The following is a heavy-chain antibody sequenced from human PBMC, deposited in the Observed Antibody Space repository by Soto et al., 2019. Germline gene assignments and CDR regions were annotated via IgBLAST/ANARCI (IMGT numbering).Heavy chain of an antibody. J-gene: IGHJ4*02. D-gene: IGHD3-10*01. Sequence: QLQLQESGPGLVKPWETLSLTCTVSGASVSSSTYYWGWVRQPPGKGLEWIGSVYRTGVTYYSPSLKSRVAISVDPSKKHLSLNLESVTAADTAVYFCFNGRYGSFDYWGQGTLVTVSS. CDR2: VYRTGVT. V-gene: IGHV4-39*02. CDR1: GASVSSSTYY. CDR3: FNGRYGSFDY.